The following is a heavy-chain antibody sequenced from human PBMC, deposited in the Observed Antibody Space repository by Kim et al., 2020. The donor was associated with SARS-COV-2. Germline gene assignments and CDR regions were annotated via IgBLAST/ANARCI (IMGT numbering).Heavy chain of an antibody. J-gene: IGHJ5*02. CDR1: GFTFSSYS. V-gene: IGHV3-74*01. Sequence: GGSLRLSCAASGFTFSSYSMHWVRQAPGKGLEWVSAISSDGGSTCYADSVKGRFTISRDNAKNTLYLQMNRLRAEDTAVYYCARESWGWFDPWGQGTLASVSS. CDR2: ISSDGGST. CDR3: ARESWGWFDP. D-gene: IGHD3-16*01.